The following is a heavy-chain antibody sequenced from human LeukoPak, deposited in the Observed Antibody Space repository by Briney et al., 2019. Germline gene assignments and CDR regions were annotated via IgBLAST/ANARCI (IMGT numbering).Heavy chain of an antibody. CDR1: GGTFSSYA. CDR3: ARVPRAIAAAGIGYYFDY. CDR2: IIPIFGTA. J-gene: IGHJ4*02. Sequence: ASVKVSCKASGGTFSSYAISWVRQAPGQGLESMGGIIPIFGTANYAQKFQGRVTITTDESTSTAYMELSSLRSEDTAVYYCARVPRAIAAAGIGYYFDYWGQGTLVTVSS. V-gene: IGHV1-69*05. D-gene: IGHD6-13*01.